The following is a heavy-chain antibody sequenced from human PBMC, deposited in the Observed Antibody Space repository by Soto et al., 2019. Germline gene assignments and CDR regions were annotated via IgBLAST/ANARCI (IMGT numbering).Heavy chain of an antibody. CDR3: ARGRVVTAIPYYYYSMDV. CDR2: IVPVLGTT. CDR1: GGTFNTYA. Sequence: QVQLVQSGAEVKKPGSSVKVSCKASGGTFNTYAISWVRQAPGQGLEWMGVIVPVLGTTNYAQRFQGRVTISADESTNTAYMELSSLRSEDTAVYYCARGRVVTAIPYYYYSMDVWGQGTTVTVSS. J-gene: IGHJ6*02. D-gene: IGHD2-21*02. V-gene: IGHV1-69*01.